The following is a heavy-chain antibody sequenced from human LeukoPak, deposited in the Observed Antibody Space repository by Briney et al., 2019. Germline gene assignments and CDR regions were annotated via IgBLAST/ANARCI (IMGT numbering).Heavy chain of an antibody. D-gene: IGHD3-22*01. J-gene: IGHJ4*02. Sequence: GGSLRLSCAASGFTFSDYYINWIRQAPGQGLEWISYISHTSKTIYYTESVKGRFTISRDNTENSVYLHMNNLRADDTAVYYCARNGDYYDSSGYYPDYWGQGTLVTVSS. CDR1: GFTFSDYY. CDR3: ARNGDYYDSSGYYPDY. V-gene: IGHV3-11*01. CDR2: ISHTSKTI.